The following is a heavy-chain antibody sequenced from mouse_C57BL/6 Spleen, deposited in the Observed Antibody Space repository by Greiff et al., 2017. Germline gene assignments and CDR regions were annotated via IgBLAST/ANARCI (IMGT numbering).Heavy chain of an antibody. J-gene: IGHJ3*01. CDR2: ISPSRGYT. CDR1: GYTFTSYW. V-gene: IGHV1-7*01. D-gene: IGHD1-1*01. CDR3: ARNYYGSSFWFAD. Sequence: QVQLQQSGAELAKPGASLKLSCTASGYTFTSYWMHWVKQRPGQGLEWIGYISPSRGYTKYNQTFKDKATLNADKSSSTASMKLSSLTYEDSAVSYCARNYYGSSFWFADWGTGTLVIVYA.